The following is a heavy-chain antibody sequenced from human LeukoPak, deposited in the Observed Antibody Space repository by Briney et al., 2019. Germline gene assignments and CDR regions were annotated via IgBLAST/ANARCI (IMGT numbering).Heavy chain of an antibody. Sequence: GGSLRLSCAASGFIFYNYAMSWVRQAPGKGLEWVSGISGSGGSTYYAESVKGRFTISRDDSTLYLQMNSLRAEDTAVYYCAKRGVQQWLVDWYFDYWGQGTLVPVSS. V-gene: IGHV3-23*01. CDR3: AKRGVQQWLVDWYFDY. CDR2: ISGSGGST. D-gene: IGHD6-19*01. CDR1: GFIFYNYA. J-gene: IGHJ4*02.